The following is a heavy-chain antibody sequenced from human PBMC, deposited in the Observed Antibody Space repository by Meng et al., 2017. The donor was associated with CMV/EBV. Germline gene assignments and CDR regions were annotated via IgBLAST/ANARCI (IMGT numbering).Heavy chain of an antibody. D-gene: IGHD1-26*01. J-gene: IGHJ4*02. CDR3: AKPSGGSYYNSFDY. CDR2: IRYDGSNK. Sequence: QVELVESGGGVVQPGGSLRLSCAASGFTFSSYGMHWVRQAPGKGLEWVAFIRYDGSNKYYADSVKGRFTISRDNSKNTLYLQMNSLRAEDTAVYYCAKPSGGSYYNSFDYWGQGTLVTVSS. CDR1: GFTFSSYG. V-gene: IGHV3-30*02.